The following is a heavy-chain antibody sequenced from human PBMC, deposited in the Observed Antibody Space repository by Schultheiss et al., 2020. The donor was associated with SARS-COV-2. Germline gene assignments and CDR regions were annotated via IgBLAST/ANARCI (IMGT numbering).Heavy chain of an antibody. D-gene: IGHD3-22*01. CDR2: IYHSGSI. Sequence: SETLSLTCTVSGGSISSYYWSWIRQPAGKGLEWIGSIYHSGSIYYNPSLKSRVTMSVDTSKNQFSLKLSSVTAADTAVYYCARGTMIATGDYWGQGTLVTVSS. CDR3: ARGTMIATGDY. J-gene: IGHJ4*02. CDR1: GGSISSYY. V-gene: IGHV4-4*07.